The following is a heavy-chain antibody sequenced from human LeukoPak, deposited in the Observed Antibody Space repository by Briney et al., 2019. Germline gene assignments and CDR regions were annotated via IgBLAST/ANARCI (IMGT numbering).Heavy chain of an antibody. CDR2: ISHDGINQ. CDR3: TLTTFGVVYYFDY. V-gene: IGHV3-30*04. D-gene: IGHD1/OR15-1a*01. CDR1: GFTFSSYA. J-gene: IGHJ4*02. Sequence: PGGSLRLSCATSGFTFSSYAMHWVRHAPGKGLEWVALISHDGINQYYADSVKGRFIISRDNSKNTLHLQLNSLRLEDTAVYYCTLTTFGVVYYFDYWGQGTLVTVSS.